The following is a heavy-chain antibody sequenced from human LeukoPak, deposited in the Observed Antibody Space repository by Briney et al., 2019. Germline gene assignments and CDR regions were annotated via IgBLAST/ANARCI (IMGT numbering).Heavy chain of an antibody. J-gene: IGHJ4*02. CDR2: LHSSGET. D-gene: IGHD3-10*02. CDR3: ATMFGESSDFDH. CDR1: GGSISAYY. Sequence: PSETLSLTCVVSGGSISAYYWNWIRQPAGKGLEWIGRLHSSGETTSNPSLMSRATMSLDTSRNHFSLNQTSVTAADTAIYYCATMFGESSDFDHWGQGTLVTVSS. V-gene: IGHV4-4*07.